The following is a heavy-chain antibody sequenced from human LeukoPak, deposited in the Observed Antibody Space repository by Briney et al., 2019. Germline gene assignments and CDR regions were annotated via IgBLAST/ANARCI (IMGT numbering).Heavy chain of an antibody. D-gene: IGHD6-25*01. J-gene: IGHJ5*02. Sequence: SETLSLTCAGYGGSFSGYYWSWIRQPPGKGLEWIGEINHSGSTNYNPSLKSRVTISVDTSKNQFSLKLSSVTAADTAVYYCARARRRFDPWGQGTLVAVSS. CDR2: INHSGST. CDR3: ARARRRFDP. V-gene: IGHV4-34*01. CDR1: GGSFSGYY.